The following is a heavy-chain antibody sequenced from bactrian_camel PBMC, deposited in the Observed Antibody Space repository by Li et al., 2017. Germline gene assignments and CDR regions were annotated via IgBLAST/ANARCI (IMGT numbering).Heavy chain of an antibody. CDR3: AARGPYCYTKLSVRDFTY. V-gene: IGHV3S55*01. CDR1: GYAFYTYC. D-gene: IGHD2*01. J-gene: IGHJ6*01. CDR2: IDSDGRT. Sequence: HVQLVESGRGSVQAGGSLRLSCVASGYAFYTYCMGWFRQAPGKEREGVAFIDSDGRTKYADSVKGRFTLSKDNAKNTLYLQMLSLKPDDTAMYYCAARGPYCYTKLSVRDFTYWGQGTQVTVS.